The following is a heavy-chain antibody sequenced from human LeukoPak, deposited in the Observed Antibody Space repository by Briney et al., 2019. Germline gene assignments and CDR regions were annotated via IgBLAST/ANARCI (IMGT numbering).Heavy chain of an antibody. CDR1: GFIFSRCW. CDR3: ARVVSSSLENWFDG. V-gene: IGHV3-7*03. Sequence: PGGPLRLSCAAAGFIFSRCWMSWLRQPRGKGLEWVANKKEGGHQKYYVDSVKGRITFSRDNDKNSLHLKMNILRDETAAYYYWARVVSSSLENWFDGCGQETLVTVSS. J-gene: IGHJ5*02. D-gene: IGHD6-13*01. CDR2: KKEGGHQK.